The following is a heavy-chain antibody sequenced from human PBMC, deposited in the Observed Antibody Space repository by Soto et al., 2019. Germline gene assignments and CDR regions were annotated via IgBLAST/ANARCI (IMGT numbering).Heavy chain of an antibody. V-gene: IGHV1-24*01. D-gene: IGHD1-1*01. Sequence: QVQLVPSGAEVKKPGASVNVSCKVSGHTLTELSVHWVRQAPGKGLAWMGGFDPEDGEIVHAQKFQGRVTMTEDTSADSAYMEVSSLTSEDTAVYYCVAGGTRRLQSPFDYWGQGTLVTVSS. CDR2: FDPEDGEI. CDR1: GHTLTELS. J-gene: IGHJ4*02. CDR3: VAGGTRRLQSPFDY.